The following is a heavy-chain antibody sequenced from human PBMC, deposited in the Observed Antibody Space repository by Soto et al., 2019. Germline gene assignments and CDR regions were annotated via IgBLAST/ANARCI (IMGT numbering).Heavy chain of an antibody. CDR3: ARLVYDSSGYRPG. CDR1: GGSISSSSYY. J-gene: IGHJ4*02. Sequence: QLQLQESGPGLVKPSETLSLTCTVSGGSISSSSYYWGWIRQPPGKGLEWLGSIDYSGSTYYNPSLKRRVTISVDTSKYQFALKLSSVTAADTAVYYCARLVYDSSGYRPGWGQGTLVTVSS. V-gene: IGHV4-39*01. D-gene: IGHD3-22*01. CDR2: IDYSGST.